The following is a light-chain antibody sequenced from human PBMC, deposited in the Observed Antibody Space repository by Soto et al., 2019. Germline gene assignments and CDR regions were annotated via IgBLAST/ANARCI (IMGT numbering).Light chain of an antibody. CDR2: CAS. J-gene: IGKJ2*01. CDR1: QTVLYSSNNKNY. V-gene: IGKV4-1*01. CDR3: QQYYSTPYT. Sequence: DIVMTQSADSLAVSLGERATINCKSSQTVLYSSNNKNYLAWYQLKPGQPPKLLIYCASTRESGVPDRFSGSGSGTDFTLTISSLQAEDVAVYYCQQYYSTPYTFGQGTKLELK.